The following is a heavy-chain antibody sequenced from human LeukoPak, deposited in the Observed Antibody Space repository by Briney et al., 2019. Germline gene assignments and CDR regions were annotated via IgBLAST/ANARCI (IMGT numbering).Heavy chain of an antibody. CDR1: GGAFSGYY. CDR3: ARGKIVATILGGVHETTAFDY. J-gene: IGHJ4*02. V-gene: IGHV4-34*01. CDR2: MIHRGSS. Sequence: PSETLSLTCAVSGGAFSGYYWSWIRQAPGKGLEWIGEMIHRGSSNYNTSLRSRVTISADTSKIHCSLRLTSVIAADTAVYNCARGKIVATILGGVHETTAFDYWGQGVLVTVSS. D-gene: IGHD5-12*01.